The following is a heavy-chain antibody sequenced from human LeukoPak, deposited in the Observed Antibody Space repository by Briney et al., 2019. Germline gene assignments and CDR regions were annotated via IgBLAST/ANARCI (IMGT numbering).Heavy chain of an antibody. V-gene: IGHV4-59*01. Sequence: SETLSLTCTVSGGSISSYYWSWIRQPPGKGLEWIGYIYYSGSTNYNPSLKSRVTISVDTSKNQFSLKLSSVTAADTAVYYCAREMVGERGRFDPWGQGTLVTVSS. CDR2: IYYSGST. CDR1: GGSISSYY. J-gene: IGHJ5*02. CDR3: AREMVGERGRFDP. D-gene: IGHD2-15*01.